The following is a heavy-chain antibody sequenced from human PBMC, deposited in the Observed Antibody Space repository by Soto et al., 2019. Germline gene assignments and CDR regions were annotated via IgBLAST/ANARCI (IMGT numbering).Heavy chain of an antibody. CDR3: ARDAFGYCSGGGCYWHYYYGMDV. CDR2: IYYSGST. V-gene: IGHV4-30-4*01. Sequence: PSETLSLTCTVSGGSISSGDYYWSWIRQPPGKGLEWIGYIYYSGSTYYNPSLKSRVTISVDTSKNQFSLKLSSVTAADTAVYYCARDAFGYCSGGGCYWHYYYGMDVWGQGTTVTVSS. J-gene: IGHJ6*02. CDR1: GGSISSGDYY. D-gene: IGHD2-15*01.